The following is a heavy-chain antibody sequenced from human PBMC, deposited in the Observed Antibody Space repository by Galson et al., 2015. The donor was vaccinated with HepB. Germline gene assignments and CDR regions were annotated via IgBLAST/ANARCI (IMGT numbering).Heavy chain of an antibody. CDR2: INPNSGGT. CDR1: GYTFTGYY. Sequence: SVKDSCKASGYTFTGYYMHWVRQAPGQGLEWMGWINPNSGGTNYAQKFQGWVTMTRDTSISTAYMELSRLRSDDTAVYYCARVTAAADLSFDYWGQGTLVTVSS. D-gene: IGHD6-13*01. J-gene: IGHJ4*02. V-gene: IGHV1-2*04. CDR3: ARVTAAADLSFDY.